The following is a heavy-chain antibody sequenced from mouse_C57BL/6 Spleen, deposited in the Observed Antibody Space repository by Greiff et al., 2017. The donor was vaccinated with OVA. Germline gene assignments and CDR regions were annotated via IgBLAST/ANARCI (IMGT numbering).Heavy chain of an antibody. Sequence: EVQLQQSGAELVRPGASVKLSCTASGFNIKDDYMHWVKQRPEQGLEWSGWIDPENGDTEYASKFQGKATITADTSSNTAYLQLSSLTSEDTAVYYCTTRVITTDWYFDVWGTGTTVTVSS. V-gene: IGHV14-4*01. CDR1: GFNIKDDY. CDR2: IDPENGDT. CDR3: TTRVITTDWYFDV. J-gene: IGHJ1*03. D-gene: IGHD1-1*01.